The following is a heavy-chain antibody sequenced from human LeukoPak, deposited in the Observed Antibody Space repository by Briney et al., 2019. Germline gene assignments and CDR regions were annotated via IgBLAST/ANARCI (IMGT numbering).Heavy chain of an antibody. V-gene: IGHV4-39*07. Sequence: SETLSLTCIVSGGSISSSSYYWGWIRQPPGTGLERIGNIYYSGSSYYNPSLKSRVTISVDTSKNQFSLKLSSVTAADTAVYYCARAGCSGGSCYESRGAFDIWGQGTMVTVSS. D-gene: IGHD2-15*01. CDR2: IYYSGSS. CDR3: ARAGCSGGSCYESRGAFDI. CDR1: GGSISSSSYY. J-gene: IGHJ3*02.